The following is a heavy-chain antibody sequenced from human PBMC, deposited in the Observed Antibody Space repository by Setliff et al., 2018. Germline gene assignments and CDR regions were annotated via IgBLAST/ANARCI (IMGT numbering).Heavy chain of an antibody. CDR3: ARNPASGAYYSSRPFHFDY. CDR1: GDSINPYF. J-gene: IGHJ4*02. Sequence: SETLSLTCTVSGDSINPYFWSWVRRPPGKGLEWIGFISSGGSTIYSPSLKSRVTISVDTSKNQFSLRLTSVTAADTAIYYCARNPASGAYYSSRPFHFDYWGQGALVTVSS. V-gene: IGHV4-4*08. D-gene: IGHD3-22*01. CDR2: ISSGGST.